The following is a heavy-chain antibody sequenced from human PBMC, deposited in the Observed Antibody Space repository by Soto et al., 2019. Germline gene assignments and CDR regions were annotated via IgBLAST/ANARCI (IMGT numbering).Heavy chain of an antibody. Sequence: EVQLVESGGSLVQSGGSLRLSCAASGFTFSYHHIDWVLQAPGKGLEWIGSGRNKATSYTSEYAASVKGRFTISSDDSKNLIPPQINSLKTEDTAVYQSVRVAYCNDVGCTNLASWGQGTMVIVTS. CDR1: GFTFSYHH. CDR3: VRVAYCNDVGCTNLAS. V-gene: IGHV3-72*01. J-gene: IGHJ4*02. D-gene: IGHD2-15*01. CDR2: GRNKATSYTS.